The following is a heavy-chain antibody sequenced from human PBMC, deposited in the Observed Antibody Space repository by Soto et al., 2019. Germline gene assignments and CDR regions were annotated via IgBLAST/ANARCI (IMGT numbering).Heavy chain of an antibody. V-gene: IGHV4-34*01. Sequence: SETLSLTCAVYGGSFSGYYWSWIRQPPGKGLEWIGEINHSGSTNYNPSLKSRVTISVDTSKNQFSLKLSSVTAADTAVYYCARGTLFSSGWLPNFPYWGQGTLVTVSS. J-gene: IGHJ4*02. CDR2: INHSGST. CDR3: ARGTLFSSGWLPNFPY. D-gene: IGHD6-19*01. CDR1: GGSFSGYY.